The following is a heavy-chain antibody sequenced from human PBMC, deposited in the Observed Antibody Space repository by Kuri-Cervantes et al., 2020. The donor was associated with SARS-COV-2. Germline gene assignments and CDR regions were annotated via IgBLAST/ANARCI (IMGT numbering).Heavy chain of an antibody. CDR1: GFTFNNYD. CDR2: ISGSGGDT. D-gene: IGHD3-16*01. Sequence: GESLKISCAVSGFTFNNYDLIWVRQAPGKGLEWVSSISGSGGDTNYADSLKGRFTISRDNSKNTLYLQMNSLRAEDTAVYYSASVYRMGVSLDWGQGTLVTVSS. CDR3: ASVYRMGVSLD. V-gene: IGHV3-23*01. J-gene: IGHJ4*02.